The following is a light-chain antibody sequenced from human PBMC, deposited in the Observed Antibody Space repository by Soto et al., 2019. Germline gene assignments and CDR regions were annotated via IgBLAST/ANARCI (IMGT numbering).Light chain of an antibody. V-gene: IGLV2-14*01. CDR1: SSDVGTYNY. CDR3: TSYTRDTALV. Sequence: QSVLTQPASVSGSPGQSITISCTGTSSDVGTYNYVSWYQHHPGKAPKLIIYEVSNRPSGVSNRFSGSKSGSTASLTISGLQAEDEADCHCTSYTRDTALVFGTGTKVTVL. CDR2: EVS. J-gene: IGLJ1*01.